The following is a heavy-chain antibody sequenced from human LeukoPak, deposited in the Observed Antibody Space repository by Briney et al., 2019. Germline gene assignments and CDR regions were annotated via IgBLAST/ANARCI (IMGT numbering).Heavy chain of an antibody. CDR2: ISAYNGNT. CDR1: GYTFTSYG. V-gene: IGHV1-18*01. D-gene: IGHD6-19*01. Sequence: ASVKVSCKASGYTFTSYGISWVRQAPGQGLEWMGWISAYNGNTNYAQKLQGRVTMTTDTSTSTAYMEMRRLRSDDTAVYYCARDQWLVPNWFDPWGQGTLVTVSS. J-gene: IGHJ5*02. CDR3: ARDQWLVPNWFDP.